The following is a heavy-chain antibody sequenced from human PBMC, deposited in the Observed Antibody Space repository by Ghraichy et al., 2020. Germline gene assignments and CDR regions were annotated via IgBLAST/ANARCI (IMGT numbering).Heavy chain of an antibody. CDR2: IHYSGDT. CDR1: GGSITPYY. Sequence: SETLSLTCTVSGGSITPYYLNWIRQPPGKGLQWIGHIHYSGDTKYNPSFKSRVTISVDASNNRFSLRLSSVTAADAAVYYFARHTWEGDHSHTHFDYWGRGTLVTVSS. J-gene: IGHJ4*02. D-gene: IGHD1-26*01. V-gene: IGHV4-59*08. CDR3: ARHTWEGDHSHTHFDY.